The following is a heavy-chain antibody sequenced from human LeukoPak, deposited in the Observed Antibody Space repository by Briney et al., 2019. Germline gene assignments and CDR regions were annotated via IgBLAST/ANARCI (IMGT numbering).Heavy chain of an antibody. V-gene: IGHV3-23*01. CDR1: GFTFNNYA. J-gene: IGHJ4*02. CDR2: ITSSGST. D-gene: IGHD4-17*01. Sequence: PGGSLRLSCAASGFTFNNYAMNWVRQAPGKGLEWVSVITSSGSTYYADSVKGRFTISRDNSKNTLYPQMNSLRAEDTAIYYCAEDLYGDYDFDCWGRGTLVTVSS. CDR3: AEDLYGDYDFDC.